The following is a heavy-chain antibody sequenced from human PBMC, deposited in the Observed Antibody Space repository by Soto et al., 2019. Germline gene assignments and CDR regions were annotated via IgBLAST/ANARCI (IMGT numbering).Heavy chain of an antibody. D-gene: IGHD3-3*01. CDR1: GYTFTSYD. V-gene: IGHV1-8*01. CDR3: ARVAPYYDFWSGYYPSITMQEGTTMAFDI. Sequence: QVQLVQSGAEVKKPGASVKVSCKASGYTFTSYDINWVRQATGQGLEWMGWMNPNSGNTGYAQKFQGRVTMTKNTSISTAYMELSSLRSEDTAVYYCARVAPYYDFWSGYYPSITMQEGTTMAFDIWGQGTMVTVSS. J-gene: IGHJ3*02. CDR2: MNPNSGNT.